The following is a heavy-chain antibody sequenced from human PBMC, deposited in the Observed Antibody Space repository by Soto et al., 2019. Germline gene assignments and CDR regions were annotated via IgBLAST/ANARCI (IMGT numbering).Heavy chain of an antibody. V-gene: IGHV3-48*03. CDR1: GFTFSSHE. J-gene: IGHJ4*02. CDR3: ARGGVY. Sequence: GGPLRLSCAASGFTFSSHEMNWVRQAPGKGLEWISYISGSGNITYYADSVKGRFTISRDNAQKSLYLQMNSLRVEDTAVYYCARGGVYWGQGTLVTVSS. D-gene: IGHD2-8*01. CDR2: ISGSGNIT.